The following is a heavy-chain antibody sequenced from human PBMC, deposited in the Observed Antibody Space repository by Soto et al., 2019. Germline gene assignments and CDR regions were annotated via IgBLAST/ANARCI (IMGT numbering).Heavy chain of an antibody. D-gene: IGHD2-21*02. V-gene: IGHV1-69*13. CDR3: ARDQRARVVTTWASYYYGMDV. CDR1: GGAFSSYA. Sequence: SVKVSCKASGGAFSSYAISWVRQAPGQGLEWMGGIIPIFGTANYAQKFQGRVTITADESTSTAYMELSSLRSEDTAVYYCARDQRARVVTTWASYYYGMDVWGQGTPVTVSS. J-gene: IGHJ6*02. CDR2: IIPIFGTA.